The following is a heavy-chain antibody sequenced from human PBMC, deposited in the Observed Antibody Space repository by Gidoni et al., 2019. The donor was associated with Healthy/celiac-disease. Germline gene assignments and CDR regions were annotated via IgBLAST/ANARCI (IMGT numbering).Heavy chain of an antibody. Sequence: EVQLVESGGGLVKPGGSLRLSCAASGFTFSSYSMNWVRQAPGKGLEWVSSISSSSSYIYYADSVKGRFTISRDNAKNSLYLQMNSLRAEDTAVYYCARSVSSGWYRSCFDYWGQGTLVTVSS. CDR1: GFTFSSYS. D-gene: IGHD6-19*01. CDR3: ARSVSSGWYRSCFDY. J-gene: IGHJ4*02. V-gene: IGHV3-21*01. CDR2: ISSSSSYI.